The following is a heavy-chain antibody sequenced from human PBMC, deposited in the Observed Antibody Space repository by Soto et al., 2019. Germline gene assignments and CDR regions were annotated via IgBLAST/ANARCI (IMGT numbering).Heavy chain of an antibody. Sequence: GESLKISCKGSGYSFTSYWIDWVRQMPGKGLEWMGIIYPGDSDTRYSPSFQGQVTISADKSISTAYLQWSSLKASDTAMYYCARRGKDNWGSQYFDYWGQGTLVTVSS. CDR1: GYSFTSYW. CDR2: IYPGDSDT. J-gene: IGHJ4*02. CDR3: ARRGKDNWGSQYFDY. D-gene: IGHD7-27*01. V-gene: IGHV5-51*01.